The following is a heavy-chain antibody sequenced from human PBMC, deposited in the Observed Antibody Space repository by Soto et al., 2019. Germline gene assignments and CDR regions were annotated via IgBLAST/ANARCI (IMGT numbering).Heavy chain of an antibody. V-gene: IGHV3-30*03. Sequence: GGSLRLSCAASTLTVSLYGIQWVRQAPGKGLDWVAFISNDGGTQYYADSVKGRFSISRDNSMNTVDLHMNSLRAEDTAIYYCARDIWSGNYKWFDSWRQGTLATVSS. D-gene: IGHD3-3*01. CDR3: ARDIWSGNYKWFDS. J-gene: IGHJ5*01. CDR2: ISNDGGTQ. CDR1: TLTVSLYG.